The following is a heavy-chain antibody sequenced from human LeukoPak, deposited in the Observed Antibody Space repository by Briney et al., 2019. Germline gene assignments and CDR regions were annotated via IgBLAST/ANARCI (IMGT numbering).Heavy chain of an antibody. J-gene: IGHJ5*02. D-gene: IGHD2-2*01. Sequence: GGSLRLSCAASGFTFSSYAMSWVRQAPGKGLEWVSAISGSGGSTYYADSVKGRFTISRDNAKNSLYLQMNSLRAEDTAVYYCARDGGDVVVVPAAGFDPWGQGTLVTVSS. CDR1: GFTFSSYA. CDR2: ISGSGGST. V-gene: IGHV3-23*01. CDR3: ARDGGDVVVVPAAGFDP.